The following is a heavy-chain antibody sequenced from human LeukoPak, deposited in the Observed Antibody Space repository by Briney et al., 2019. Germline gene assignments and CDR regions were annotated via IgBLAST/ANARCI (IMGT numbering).Heavy chain of an antibody. Sequence: SETLSLTCTGSGGSISSYYWSWIRQPPGKGLEWIGYIYYSGSTNYNPSLKSRVTISVDTSKNQFSLKLSSVTAADTAVYYCARDGVSRSGWYRSPYYYYGMDVWGQGTTVTVSS. J-gene: IGHJ6*02. CDR3: ARDGVSRSGWYRSPYYYYGMDV. CDR1: GGSISSYY. D-gene: IGHD6-19*01. CDR2: IYYSGST. V-gene: IGHV4-59*01.